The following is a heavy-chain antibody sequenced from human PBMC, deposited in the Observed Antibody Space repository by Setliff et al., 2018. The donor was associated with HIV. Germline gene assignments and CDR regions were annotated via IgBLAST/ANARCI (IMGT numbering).Heavy chain of an antibody. D-gene: IGHD1-20*01. CDR1: GFTLSSYT. V-gene: IGHV3-48*04. Sequence: GGSLRLSCAASGFTLSSYTMHWVRQAPGKGLEWVAYITGAGSGIDYADSVKGRFTISRDNAKNSLFLQMNNLTVDDTGLYFCARDLWGTYNGYLHYWGRGTLVTVSS. J-gene: IGHJ1*01. CDR3: ARDLWGTYNGYLHY. CDR2: ITGAGSGI.